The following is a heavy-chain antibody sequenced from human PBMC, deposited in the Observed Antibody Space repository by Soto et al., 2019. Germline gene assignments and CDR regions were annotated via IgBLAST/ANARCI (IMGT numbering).Heavy chain of an antibody. D-gene: IGHD6-6*01. V-gene: IGHV4-61*01. CDR2: ISYSGST. Sequence: QVQLQVSGPGLVKPSETLSLTCTVSGGSVNSSSYYWSWIRQPPGKGLEWIGYISYSGSTNYNPSRKSRVTISVDTSKNQFSLKVNSVTAADTAVYYCGGVAARPGYYGMDVWGQGTTVTVSS. CDR1: GGSVNSSSYY. J-gene: IGHJ6*02. CDR3: GGVAARPGYYGMDV.